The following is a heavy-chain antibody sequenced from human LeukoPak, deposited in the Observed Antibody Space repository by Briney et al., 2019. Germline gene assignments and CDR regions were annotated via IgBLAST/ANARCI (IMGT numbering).Heavy chain of an antibody. CDR2: FDPEDGET. Sequence: ASVKVSCKVSGYTLTELSMHWVRQAPGKGLEWMGGFDPEDGETIYAQKFQGRVTMTEDTSTDTAYMELSSLRSEDTAVYYCATWYFWSGYYPYWGQGILVTVSS. V-gene: IGHV1-24*01. CDR3: ATWYFWSGYYPY. D-gene: IGHD3-3*01. J-gene: IGHJ4*02. CDR1: GYTLTELS.